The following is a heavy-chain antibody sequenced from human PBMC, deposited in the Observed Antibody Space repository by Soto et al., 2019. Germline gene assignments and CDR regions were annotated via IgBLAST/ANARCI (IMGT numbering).Heavy chain of an antibody. Sequence: QVQLVQSGAEVQKPGASVKVSCEASGGTFNSYTINWVRQAPGRGLEWVGQVVPMYDSVNYAENFQGRVTITADKSTKTAYMELTSLRSEDTALYFCASLRSYSGSYCFDYWGQGTLVTVSS. D-gene: IGHD1-26*01. CDR2: VVPMYDSV. CDR3: ASLRSYSGSYCFDY. V-gene: IGHV1-69*06. J-gene: IGHJ4*02. CDR1: GGTFNSYT.